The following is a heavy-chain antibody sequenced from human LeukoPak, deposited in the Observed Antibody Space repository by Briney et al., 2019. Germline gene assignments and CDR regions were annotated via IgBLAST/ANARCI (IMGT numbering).Heavy chain of an antibody. V-gene: IGHV4-34*01. D-gene: IGHD2-15*01. CDR1: GGSFSGYY. J-gene: IGHJ4*02. CDR2: INHSGST. Sequence: PSETLSLTCAVYGGSFSGYYWSWIRQPPGKGLEWIGEINHSGSTNYNPSLKSRVTISVDTSKNQFSLKLSSVTAADTAVYFCVRVGVVVAATRWTTPRRSYYFDYWGQGTLVTVYS. CDR3: VRVGVVVAATRWTTPRRSYYFDY.